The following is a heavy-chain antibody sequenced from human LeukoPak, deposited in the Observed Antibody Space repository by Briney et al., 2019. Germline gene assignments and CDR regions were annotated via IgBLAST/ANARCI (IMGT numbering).Heavy chain of an antibody. J-gene: IGHJ4*02. CDR1: GFNFGSSW. Sequence: PGGSLRLSCAASGFNFGSSWMHWVRQAPGKGLEWVSYISSSSSYTNYADSVKGRFTISRDNAKNSLYLQMNSLRAEDTAVYYCARGAVAIPCYFDYWGQGTLVTVSS. D-gene: IGHD6-19*01. V-gene: IGHV3-11*05. CDR2: ISSSSSYT. CDR3: ARGAVAIPCYFDY.